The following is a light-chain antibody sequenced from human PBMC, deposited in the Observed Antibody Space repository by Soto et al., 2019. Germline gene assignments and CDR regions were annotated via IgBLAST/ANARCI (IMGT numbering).Light chain of an antibody. CDR3: QLYNNWPPYT. V-gene: IGKV3-15*01. CDR2: GSS. J-gene: IGKJ2*01. CDR1: QSVGSN. Sequence: EIVMTQSPATLSVSPGERATVSCRASQSVGSNLAWYQQKPGQAPRLLIYGSSTMASGIPARFTGSGSGTEFDLTISSLQSEDFALYYCQLYNNWPPYTFGQGTNLDIK.